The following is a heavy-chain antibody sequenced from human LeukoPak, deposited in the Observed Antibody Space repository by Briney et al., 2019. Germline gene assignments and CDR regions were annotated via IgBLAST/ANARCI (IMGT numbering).Heavy chain of an antibody. J-gene: IGHJ4*02. D-gene: IGHD6-6*01. CDR2: INPSGGAT. CDR3: ARGGVFSSSSFDY. CDR1: GYTFTGYY. Sequence: APVKVSCKASGYTFTGYYMHWVRQAPGQGLEWMGWINPSGGATNYAQKFRGRVTMTRDMSTSTFYMELSSLRSEDTAVYYCARGGVFSSSSFDYWGQGTLVTVSS. V-gene: IGHV1-46*01.